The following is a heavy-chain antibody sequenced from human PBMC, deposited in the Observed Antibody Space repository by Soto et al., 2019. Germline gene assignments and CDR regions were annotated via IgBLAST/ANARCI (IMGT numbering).Heavy chain of an antibody. V-gene: IGHV3-33*01. CDR2: IWYDGSNK. Sequence: QVQLVESGGGVVQPGRSLRLSCAASGFTFSSYGMHWVRQAPGKGLEWVAVIWYDGSNKYYADSVKGRFTISRDNSKNTLYLQMNSMRGEDTAVYYGGRGGCSGGSCYPIGEWGQGTLVTVSS. J-gene: IGHJ4*02. D-gene: IGHD2-15*01. CDR1: GFTFSSYG. CDR3: GRGGCSGGSCYPIGE.